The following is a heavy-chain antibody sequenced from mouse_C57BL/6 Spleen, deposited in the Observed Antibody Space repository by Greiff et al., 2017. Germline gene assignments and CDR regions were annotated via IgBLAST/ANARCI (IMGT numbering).Heavy chain of an antibody. V-gene: IGHV1-18*01. J-gene: IGHJ2*01. D-gene: IGHD1-1*01. CDR2: INPNNGGT. Sequence: EVKLMESGPELVKPGASVKIPCKASGYTFTDYNMDWVKQSHGKSLEWIGDINPNNGGTIYNQKFKGKATLTVDKSSSTAYMELRSLTSEDTAVYYCARSKSSYFDYWGQGTTLTVSS. CDR1: GYTFTDYN. CDR3: ARSKSSYFDY.